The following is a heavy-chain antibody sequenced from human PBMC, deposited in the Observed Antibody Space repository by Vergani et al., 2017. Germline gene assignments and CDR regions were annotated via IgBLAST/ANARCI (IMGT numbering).Heavy chain of an antibody. V-gene: IGHV4-30-4*01. Sequence: QVQLQESGPGLVKPSQTLSLTCTVSGGSISSGDYYWSWIRQPPGKGLEWIGEINHSGSTNYNPSLKSRVTISVDTSKNQFSLKLSSVTAADTAVYYCARRGYYGSGSYSLRAWFDPWGQGTLVTVSS. J-gene: IGHJ5*02. CDR1: GGSISSGDYY. CDR2: INHSGST. CDR3: ARRGYYGSGSYSLRAWFDP. D-gene: IGHD3-10*01.